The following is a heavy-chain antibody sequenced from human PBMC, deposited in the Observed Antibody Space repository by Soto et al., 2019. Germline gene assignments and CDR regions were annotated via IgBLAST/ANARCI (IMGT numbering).Heavy chain of an antibody. CDR1: GYTFINYG. D-gene: IGHD2-15*01. CDR3: VRCAYCIGDSCHSRISGY. J-gene: IGHJ4*02. Sequence: QVQLVQSGAEVKKPGASVKVSCKASGYTFINYGLSWVRQAPGQGLEWMGWISAYKGNTKYAQKFQGRVTMSTDTSTSTAYVELRSLRSDDTAVYYCVRCAYCIGDSCHSRISGYWCQGTLVGVSS. CDR2: ISAYKGNT. V-gene: IGHV1-18*01.